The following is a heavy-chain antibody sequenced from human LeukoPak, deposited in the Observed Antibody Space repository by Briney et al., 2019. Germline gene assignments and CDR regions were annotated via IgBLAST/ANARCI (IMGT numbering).Heavy chain of an antibody. CDR2: INHSGST. CDR1: GGSFSGYY. J-gene: IGHJ4*02. CDR3: ARGGVGYSGYPSPFDY. V-gene: IGHV4-34*01. D-gene: IGHD5-12*01. Sequence: PSETPSLTCAVYGGSFSGYYWSWIRQPPGKGLEWIGEINHSGSTNYNPSLKSRVTISVDTSKNQFSLELSSVTAADTAVYYCARGGVGYSGYPSPFDYWGQGTLVTVSS.